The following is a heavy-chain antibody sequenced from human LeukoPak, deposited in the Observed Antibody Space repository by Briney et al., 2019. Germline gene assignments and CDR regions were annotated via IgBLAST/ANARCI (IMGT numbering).Heavy chain of an antibody. CDR1: GGSISSYY. V-gene: IGHV4-4*07. D-gene: IGHD3-9*01. CDR3: ARGADILTGYYETFDY. Sequence: SETLSLTCTVSGGSISSYYWSWIRQPAGKGLEWIGRIYTSGSTNYNPSLKSRVTISVDTSKNQFSLKLSSVTAADTAVYYCARGADILTGYYETFDYWGQGTLVTVSS. J-gene: IGHJ4*02. CDR2: IYTSGST.